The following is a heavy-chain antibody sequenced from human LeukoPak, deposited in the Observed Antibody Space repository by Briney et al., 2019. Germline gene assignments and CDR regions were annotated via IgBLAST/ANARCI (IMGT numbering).Heavy chain of an antibody. CDR2: INHSGST. Sequence: SETLSLTCAVYGRSFSGYYWSWIRQPPRKGLEWIGEINHSGSTNYNPSLKSRVTISVDTSKNQFSLKLSSVTAADTAVYYCARGPPRGIVVVPAAVGDYWGQGTLVTVSS. CDR1: GRSFSGYY. CDR3: ARGPPRGIVVVPAAVGDY. J-gene: IGHJ4*02. V-gene: IGHV4-34*01. D-gene: IGHD2-2*01.